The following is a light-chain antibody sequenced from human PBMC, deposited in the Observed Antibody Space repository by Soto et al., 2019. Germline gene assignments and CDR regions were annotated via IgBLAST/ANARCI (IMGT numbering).Light chain of an antibody. CDR1: QSIGTY. J-gene: IGKJ2*01. CDR2: GAS. CDR3: QQSYSAPRT. Sequence: DIQMTQSPSSLPASVGDRVRITCRASQSIGTYLSWYHQKPGKAPKLLMYGASKLQSGVPSRFSGSGSETSFTLTISSLQPEDFATYYCQQSYSAPRTFGQGTKVEIK. V-gene: IGKV1-39*01.